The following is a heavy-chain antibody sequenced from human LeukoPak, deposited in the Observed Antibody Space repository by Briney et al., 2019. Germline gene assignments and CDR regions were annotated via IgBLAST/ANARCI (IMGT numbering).Heavy chain of an antibody. CDR3: ATYYYASGSSD. V-gene: IGHV3-11*03. CDR1: GFIFSDYS. CDR2: ISTHSTYT. Sequence: TGGSLRLSCAASGFIFSDYSMSWIRQAPGKGLEWVSYISTHSTYTHYADSVRGRFTISRDNAKNSLYLQINSLRAEDTAVYYCATYYYASGSSDWGQGTLVTVSS. D-gene: IGHD3-10*01. J-gene: IGHJ4*02.